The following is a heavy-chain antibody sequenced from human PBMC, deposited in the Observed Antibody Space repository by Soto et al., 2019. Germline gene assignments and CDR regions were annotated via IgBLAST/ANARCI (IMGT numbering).Heavy chain of an antibody. CDR2: IDYSGST. CDR1: GGSISSGDYY. Sequence: QVQLQESGPGLVKPSQTLSLTCTVSGGSISSGDYYWSWIRQPPGKGLEWIGYIDYSGSTYYNPYLKRRVTISVDTSKTQFSLKLSSVTAADTAVYYCARLETRVRVPATTAPAWYFDLWGRGTLVTVSS. D-gene: IGHD2-2*01. CDR3: ARLETRVRVPATTAPAWYFDL. J-gene: IGHJ2*01. V-gene: IGHV4-30-4*01.